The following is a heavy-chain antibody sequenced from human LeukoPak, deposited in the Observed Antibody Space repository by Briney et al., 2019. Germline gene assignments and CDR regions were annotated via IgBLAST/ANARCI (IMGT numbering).Heavy chain of an antibody. D-gene: IGHD5-18*01. Sequence: GLSLRLSCAASGFTVSSNYMSWVRQAPGKGLEGVSVIYSGGSTYYADSVKGRFTISIDNYKNALYFHMNSLRAEGTSVYNCAREWGFSYGCPWFDPWGQGTLVSVSS. J-gene: IGHJ5*02. V-gene: IGHV3-53*01. CDR2: IYSGGST. CDR1: GFTVSSNY. CDR3: AREWGFSYGCPWFDP.